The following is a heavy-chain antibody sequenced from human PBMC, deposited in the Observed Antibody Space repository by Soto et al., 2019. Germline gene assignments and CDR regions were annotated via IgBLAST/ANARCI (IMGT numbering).Heavy chain of an antibody. CDR2: ISSSSSTI. Sequence: EVQLVESGGGLVQPGGSLRLSCAASGFTFSSYSMNWVRQAPGKGLEWVSYISSSSSTIYYADSVKGRFTISTDNAKNSLYRQMNSLRAEDTAVYYCARHPERIAQIGWFDPWGQGTLVTVSS. CDR1: GFTFSSYS. D-gene: IGHD6-13*01. V-gene: IGHV3-48*01. CDR3: ARHPERIAQIGWFDP. J-gene: IGHJ5*02.